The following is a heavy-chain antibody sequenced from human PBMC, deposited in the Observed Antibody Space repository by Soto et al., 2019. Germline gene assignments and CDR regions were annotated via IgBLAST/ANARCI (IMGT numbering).Heavy chain of an antibody. CDR1: GFTFSSYG. V-gene: IGHV3-30*18. D-gene: IGHD6-19*01. CDR3: AKLGAGSGWYEPDY. Sequence: QVQLVESGGGVVQPGRSLRLSCAASGFTFSSYGMHWVRQAPGKGLEWVAVISYDGSNKYYADYVKGRFTISRDNSKNTLYLQMNSLRAEDTAVYYCAKLGAGSGWYEPDYWGQGTLVTVSS. CDR2: ISYDGSNK. J-gene: IGHJ4*02.